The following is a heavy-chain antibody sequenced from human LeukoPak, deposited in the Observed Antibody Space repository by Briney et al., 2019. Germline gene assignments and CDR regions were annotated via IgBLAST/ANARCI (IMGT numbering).Heavy chain of an antibody. Sequence: GGSLRLSCAASGFTFSSYWMHWVRQAPGKGLVWVSRINSDGSSTSYADSVKGRFTISRDNAKNTLYLQMNSLRAEDTAVYYCARERSSDYCSGGSCEGDWFDPWGQGTLVTVSS. D-gene: IGHD2-15*01. J-gene: IGHJ5*02. V-gene: IGHV3-74*01. CDR2: INSDGSST. CDR1: GFTFSSYW. CDR3: ARERSSDYCSGGSCEGDWFDP.